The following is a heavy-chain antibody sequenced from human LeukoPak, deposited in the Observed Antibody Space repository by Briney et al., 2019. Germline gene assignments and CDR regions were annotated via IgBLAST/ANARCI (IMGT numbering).Heavy chain of an antibody. J-gene: IGHJ4*02. Sequence: SETPSLTCAVYGGSFSGYYWSWIRQPPGKGLEWIGEINHSGSTNYNPSLKSRVTISVDTSKNQFSLKLSSVTAADTAVYYCARLRAGYSYGLANNDYWGQGTLVTVSS. CDR1: GGSFSGYY. CDR2: INHSGST. V-gene: IGHV4-34*01. CDR3: ARLRAGYSYGLANNDY. D-gene: IGHD5-18*01.